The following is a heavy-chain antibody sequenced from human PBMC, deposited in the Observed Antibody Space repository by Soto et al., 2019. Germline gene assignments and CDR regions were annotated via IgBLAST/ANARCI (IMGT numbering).Heavy chain of an antibody. D-gene: IGHD3-22*01. V-gene: IGHV3-23*01. CDR1: GFTFSSYA. Sequence: EVQLLESGGGLVQPGGSLRLSCAASGFTFSSYAMSWVRQAPGKGLEWVSAISSSGGSTYYADSVKGRFTISRDNSKNTLYLQMNSLRAEDTAVYYCAKDNGFGYDSSGYYTNWGQGTLVTVSS. J-gene: IGHJ4*02. CDR3: AKDNGFGYDSSGYYTN. CDR2: ISSSGGST.